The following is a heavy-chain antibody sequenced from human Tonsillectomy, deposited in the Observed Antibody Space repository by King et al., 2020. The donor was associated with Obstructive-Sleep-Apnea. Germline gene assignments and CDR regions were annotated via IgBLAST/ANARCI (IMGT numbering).Heavy chain of an antibody. Sequence: QLQESGPGLVKPSETLSLTCTVSGGSISSSSYYWGWIRQPPGKGLEWIGSIYYSGSTYYNPSLKSRVTISVDTSKNQFSLKLSSVTAADTAGYYCARHLGRINMVRGVILSVISPNDYWGQGTLVTVSS. D-gene: IGHD3-10*01. CDR3: ARHLGRINMVRGVILSVISPNDY. V-gene: IGHV4-39*01. CDR2: IYYSGST. CDR1: GGSISSSSYY. J-gene: IGHJ4*02.